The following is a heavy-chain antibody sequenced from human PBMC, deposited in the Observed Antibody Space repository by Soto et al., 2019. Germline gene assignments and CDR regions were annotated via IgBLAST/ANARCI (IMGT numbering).Heavy chain of an antibody. CDR3: AVDIVVVPAAIIVDYYYYGMDV. Sequence: QVQLVQSGAEVQKPGSSVKVSCKASGGTFSSYAISWVRQAPGQGLEWMGGIIPIFGTANYAQKFQGRVTITADESTSTAYMELSSLRSEDTAVYYCAVDIVVVPAAIIVDYYYYGMDVWGQGTTVTVSS. V-gene: IGHV1-69*01. CDR1: GGTFSSYA. CDR2: IIPIFGTA. D-gene: IGHD2-2*02. J-gene: IGHJ6*02.